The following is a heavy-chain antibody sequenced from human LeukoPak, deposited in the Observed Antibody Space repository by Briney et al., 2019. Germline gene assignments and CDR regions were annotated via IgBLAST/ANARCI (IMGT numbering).Heavy chain of an antibody. CDR1: GFTFSSYE. Sequence: PGGSLRLSCAASGFTFSSYEMNWVRQAPGKGLEWVSYISSSSSTIYYADSVKGRFTISRDNAKNSLYLQMNSLRSEDTAVYYCARDGYYDSSQTDAFDIWGQGTMVTVSS. CDR3: ARDGYYDSSQTDAFDI. V-gene: IGHV3-48*03. D-gene: IGHD3-22*01. CDR2: ISSSSSTI. J-gene: IGHJ3*02.